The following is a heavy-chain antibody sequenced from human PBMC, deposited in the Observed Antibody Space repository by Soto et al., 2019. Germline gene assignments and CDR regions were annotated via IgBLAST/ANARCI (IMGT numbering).Heavy chain of an antibody. J-gene: IGHJ5*02. D-gene: IGHD3-22*01. CDR2: IYYSGST. CDR1: GGSISSSSYY. Sequence: SETLSLTCTVSGGSISSSSYYWGWIRQPPGKGLEWIGSIYYSGSTYYNPSLKSRVTISVDTSKNQFSLKLSSVTAADTAVYYCARRITMIGVQNWFDPWGQGTLVTVSS. CDR3: ARRITMIGVQNWFDP. V-gene: IGHV4-39*01.